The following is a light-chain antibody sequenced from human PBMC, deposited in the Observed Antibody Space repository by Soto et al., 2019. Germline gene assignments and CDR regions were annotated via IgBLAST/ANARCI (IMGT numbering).Light chain of an antibody. J-gene: IGKJ1*01. V-gene: IGKV3-20*01. Sequence: IRLTQYPRTRVLSRREVATLACRTIQSVSSYYLAWYQQKPGQAPRLLIYAASSRATGIPDRFSGGGSGTDFTLTLRTLESEDFALYYCQQCGRSPWTFGQGTKVDIK. CDR1: QSVSSYY. CDR3: QQCGRSPWT. CDR2: AAS.